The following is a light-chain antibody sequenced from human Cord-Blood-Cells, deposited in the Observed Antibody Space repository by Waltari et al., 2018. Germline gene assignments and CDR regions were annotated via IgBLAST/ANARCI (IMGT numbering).Light chain of an antibody. J-gene: IGLJ2*01. Sequence: SYELTQPPSVSVSPGQTASITCSGDKLGDKYACWYQQKPGQSPVLVIYQDSKRPSGIPGRFSGSNSGNTATLTISGTQAMDEADYYGQAWDSSTGVFGGGTKLTVL. CDR3: QAWDSSTGV. V-gene: IGLV3-1*01. CDR1: KLGDKY. CDR2: QDS.